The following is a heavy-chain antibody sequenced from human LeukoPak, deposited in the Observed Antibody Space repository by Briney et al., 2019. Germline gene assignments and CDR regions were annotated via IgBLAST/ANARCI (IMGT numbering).Heavy chain of an antibody. D-gene: IGHD2-15*01. Sequence: SETLSLTCTVSGGSISSGSYYWSWIRQPAGKGLEWIGRIYTSGSTNYNPSLKSRVTISVDTSKNQFSLKLSSVTAADTAVYYCASGYGTLHDYWGQGTLVTVSS. V-gene: IGHV4-61*02. J-gene: IGHJ4*02. CDR3: ASGYGTLHDY. CDR2: IYTSGST. CDR1: GGSISSGSYY.